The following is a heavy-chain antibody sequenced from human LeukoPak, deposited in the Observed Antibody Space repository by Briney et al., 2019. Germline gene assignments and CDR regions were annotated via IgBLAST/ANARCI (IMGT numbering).Heavy chain of an antibody. CDR3: AKDPLYYDFWSGYSSHFDY. CDR1: GFTFSSYG. D-gene: IGHD3-3*01. Sequence: GGSLRLSCAASGFTFSSYGMHWVRQAPGKGLEWVAFIRYDGGNKYYADSVKGRFTISRDNSKNTLYLQMNSLRAEDTAVYYCAKDPLYYDFWSGYSSHFDYWGQGTLVTVSS. CDR2: IRYDGGNK. J-gene: IGHJ4*02. V-gene: IGHV3-30*02.